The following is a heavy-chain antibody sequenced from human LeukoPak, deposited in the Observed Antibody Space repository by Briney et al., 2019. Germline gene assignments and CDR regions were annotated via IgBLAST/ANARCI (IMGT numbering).Heavy chain of an antibody. V-gene: IGHV3-21*01. Sequence: GGSLRLSCAASGFTFSSYSMNWVRQAPGKGLEWVSSISSSSSYIYYADSVKGRFTNSRDNAKNSLYLQMNSLRAEDTAVYYCARDRHGDFWSEDWFDPWGQGTLVTVSS. CDR2: ISSSSSYI. CDR3: ARDRHGDFWSEDWFDP. D-gene: IGHD3-3*01. J-gene: IGHJ5*02. CDR1: GFTFSSYS.